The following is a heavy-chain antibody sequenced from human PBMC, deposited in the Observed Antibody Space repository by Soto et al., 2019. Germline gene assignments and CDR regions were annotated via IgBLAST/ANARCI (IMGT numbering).Heavy chain of an antibody. D-gene: IGHD1-7*01. CDR3: ARDQNYGDAFDI. CDR2: MYFTGNT. J-gene: IGHJ3*02. Sequence: PSETLSLTCTVSGVSISNYYWSWIRQPAGKGLEWIGRMYFTGNTNYNASLKSRVTMSVDTSKNQFSLKLSSVTAADTAVYYCARDQNYGDAFDIWGQGTMVTVS. CDR1: GVSISNYY. V-gene: IGHV4-4*07.